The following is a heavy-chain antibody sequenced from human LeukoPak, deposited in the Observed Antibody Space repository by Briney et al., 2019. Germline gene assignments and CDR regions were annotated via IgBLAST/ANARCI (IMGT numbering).Heavy chain of an antibody. J-gene: IGHJ4*02. V-gene: IGHV3-30-3*01. CDR3: AREGDGYNSHVDY. CDR1: GFTFSSYA. Sequence: GGSLRLSCAASGFTFSSYAMHWVRQAPGKGLEWVAVISYDGSNKYYAASVKGRFTISRDNSKNTLYLQMNSLRAEDTAVYYCAREGDGYNSHVDYWGQGTLVTVSS. D-gene: IGHD5-24*01. CDR2: ISYDGSNK.